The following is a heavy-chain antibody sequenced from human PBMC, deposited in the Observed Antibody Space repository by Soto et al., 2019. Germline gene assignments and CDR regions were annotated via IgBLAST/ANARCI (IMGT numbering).Heavy chain of an antibody. CDR2: INSDGSST. D-gene: IGHD3-3*01. CDR3: AREVYDFWSGYYMYYYGMDV. CDR1: GFTFSSYW. V-gene: IGHV3-74*01. Sequence: EVQLVESGGGLVQPGGSLRLSCAASGFTFSSYWMHWVRQAPGKGLVWVSRINSDGSSTSYADSVKGRFTISRDNAKNTLYLQMKSLRAEDTAVYYCAREVYDFWSGYYMYYYGMDVWGQGTTVTVSS. J-gene: IGHJ6*02.